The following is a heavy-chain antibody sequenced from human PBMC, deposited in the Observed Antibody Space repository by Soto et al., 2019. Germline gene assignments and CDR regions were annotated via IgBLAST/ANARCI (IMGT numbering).Heavy chain of an antibody. D-gene: IGHD3-9*01. CDR2: IYSGGST. CDR3: ARANAYYDILTGYYYYYGMDV. CDR1: GFTVSSNY. J-gene: IGHJ6*02. V-gene: IGHV3-53*01. Sequence: TGGSLRLSCAASGFTVSSNYMSWVRQAPGKGLEWVSVIYSGGSTYYADSVKGRFTISRDNSKNTLYLQMNSLRAEDTAVYYCARANAYYDILTGYYYYYGMDVWGQGTTVTVSS.